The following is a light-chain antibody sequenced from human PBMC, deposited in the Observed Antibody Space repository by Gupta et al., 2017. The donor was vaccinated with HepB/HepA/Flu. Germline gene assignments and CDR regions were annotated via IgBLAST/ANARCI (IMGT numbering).Light chain of an antibody. CDR3: HHECVSPPT. J-gene: IGKJ1*01. CDR1: QIIDTHY. CDR2: DTS. Sequence: DIVVTQSPGTLSFSPGGRASLSCRASQIIDTHYYAWYQQKTGQPPRLLIYDTSTSTTGIPDRFSGSGYRTDFTLTIDRWEPEDFGVYYCHHECVSPPTFGQGTKVEIK. V-gene: IGKV3-20*01.